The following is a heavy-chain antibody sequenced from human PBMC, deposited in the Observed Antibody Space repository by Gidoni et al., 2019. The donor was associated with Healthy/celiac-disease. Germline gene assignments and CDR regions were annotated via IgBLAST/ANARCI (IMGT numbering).Heavy chain of an antibody. CDR1: GGSISSYY. Sequence: QVQLQESGPGLVKPSETLSLTCTVSGGSISSYYWSWIRQPPGKGLEWIGYIYYSGSTNYNPSLKSRVTISVDTSKNQFSLKLSSVTAADTAVYYCARTPYYDSSGYYYYYYGMDVWGQGTTVTVSS. D-gene: IGHD3-22*01. CDR2: IYYSGST. V-gene: IGHV4-59*01. CDR3: ARTPYYDSSGYYYYYYGMDV. J-gene: IGHJ6*02.